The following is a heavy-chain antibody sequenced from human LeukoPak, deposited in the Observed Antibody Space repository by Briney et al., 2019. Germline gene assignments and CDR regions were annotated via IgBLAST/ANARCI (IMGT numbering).Heavy chain of an antibody. CDR2: ISSSGSTI. J-gene: IGHJ6*03. D-gene: IGHD1-26*01. Sequence: GGSLGLSCAASGFTFSSYEMNWVRQAPGKGLEWVSYISSSGSTIYYADSVKGRFTISRDNAKNSLYLQMNSLRAEDTAVYYCARLKWELLLDYYYMDVWGKGTTVTVS. CDR1: GFTFSSYE. CDR3: ARLKWELLLDYYYMDV. V-gene: IGHV3-48*03.